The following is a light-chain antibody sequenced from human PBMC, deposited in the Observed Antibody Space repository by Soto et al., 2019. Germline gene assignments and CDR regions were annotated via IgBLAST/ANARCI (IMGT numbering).Light chain of an antibody. J-gene: IGLJ3*02. Sequence: QSALTQPASVSGSPGQSITISCTGTNSDIGSYNLVSWYQQHPGKAPKLMIYEGSKRPSGVSNRFSGSKSDNTASLTISGLQAEDEADYYCCSYAGSSTWVFGGGTKLIVL. CDR1: NSDIGSYNL. CDR3: CSYAGSSTWV. CDR2: EGS. V-gene: IGLV2-23*01.